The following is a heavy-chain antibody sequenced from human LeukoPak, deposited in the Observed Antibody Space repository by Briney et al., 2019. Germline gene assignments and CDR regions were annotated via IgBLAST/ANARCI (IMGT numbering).Heavy chain of an antibody. V-gene: IGHV4-59*08. CDR3: ARWRGNYYYYGMDV. Sequence: TLETLSLTCTVSGGSISSYYWSWIRQPPGKGLEWIGYIYYSGSTNYNPSLKSRVTISVDTSKNQFSLKLSSVTAADTAVYYCARWRGNYYYYGMDVWGQGTTVTVSS. J-gene: IGHJ6*02. CDR2: IYYSGST. D-gene: IGHD3-3*01. CDR1: GGSISSYY.